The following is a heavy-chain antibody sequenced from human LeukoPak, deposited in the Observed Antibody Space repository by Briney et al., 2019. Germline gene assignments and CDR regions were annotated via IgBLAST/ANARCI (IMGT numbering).Heavy chain of an antibody. V-gene: IGHV4-4*07. J-gene: IGHJ3*02. CDR3: ARDRNYYGSGSYYFAFDI. Sequence: SETLSLTCTVSGGSISSYYWSWIRQPAGKGLEWIGRIYTSGSTNYNPSLKSRVTMSVDTSKDQFSLKLSSVTAADTAVYYCARDRNYYGSGSYYFAFDIWGQGTMVTVSS. CDR1: GGSISSYY. D-gene: IGHD3-10*01. CDR2: IYTSGST.